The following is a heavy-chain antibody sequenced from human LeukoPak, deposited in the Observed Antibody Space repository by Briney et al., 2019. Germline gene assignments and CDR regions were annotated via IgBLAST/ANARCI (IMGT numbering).Heavy chain of an antibody. CDR3: ARRGFWSYYYYYHYMDV. V-gene: IGHV4-39*07. CDR2: IYYGGST. CDR1: GGSISSGDYY. Sequence: RPSETLSLTCTVSGGSISSGDYYWSWIRQPPGKGLEWIGSIYYGGSTYYNPSLKSRVTISVDTSKNQFSLKLSSVTAADTAVYYCARRGFWSYYYYYHYMDVWGKGTTVTVS. J-gene: IGHJ6*03. D-gene: IGHD3-3*01.